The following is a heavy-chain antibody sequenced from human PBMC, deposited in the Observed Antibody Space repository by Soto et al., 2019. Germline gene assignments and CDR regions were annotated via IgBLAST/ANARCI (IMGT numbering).Heavy chain of an antibody. CDR2: IRSKTYGGAT. J-gene: IGHJ6*02. V-gene: IGHV3-49*03. CDR1: GFTFGDYT. CDR3: TRDRPYVRFSLIVVVTPWVDGMDV. D-gene: IGHD3-22*01. Sequence: PGGSLRLSCTALGFTFGDYTMSWFLQAPGKGLEWVGFIRSKTYGGATEYAASVKDRFTISRDDSKSIAYLQMNSLKTEDTAVYYCTRDRPYVRFSLIVVVTPWVDGMDVWGQGTTVTVSS.